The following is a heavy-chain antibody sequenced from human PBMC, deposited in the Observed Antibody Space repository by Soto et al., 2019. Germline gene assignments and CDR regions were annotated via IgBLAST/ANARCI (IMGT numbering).Heavy chain of an antibody. V-gene: IGHV1-69*01. J-gene: IGHJ5*02. D-gene: IGHD2-2*01. CDR2: IVHPSGTA. CDR1: GGTLSSYS. CDR3: AGDKYQLLYNWFDP. Sequence: VQLVQSGAEVKKPGSSVKVSCKASGGTLSSYSISWVRQAPGQGLEWMGGIVHPSGTATYAQKFQGRVTITADASTSTAYMELTSLSSADTAVYYCAGDKYQLLYNWFDPWGQGTLVTVSS.